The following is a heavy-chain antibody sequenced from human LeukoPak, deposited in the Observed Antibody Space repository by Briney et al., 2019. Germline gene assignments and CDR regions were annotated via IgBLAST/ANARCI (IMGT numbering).Heavy chain of an antibody. CDR2: TYYRSRWFN. CDR3: AREANNASDI. CDR1: GDSVSTESAA. Sequence: SQTLSLTCAISGDSVSTESAAWNWIRQSPSRGLEWLARTYYRSRWFNAYAVSVKSRIAVNPDTSKNHLSLQLSSVTPEDTAVYYCAREANNASDIWGQGTMVTVSS. D-gene: IGHD4/OR15-4a*01. V-gene: IGHV6-1*01. J-gene: IGHJ3*02.